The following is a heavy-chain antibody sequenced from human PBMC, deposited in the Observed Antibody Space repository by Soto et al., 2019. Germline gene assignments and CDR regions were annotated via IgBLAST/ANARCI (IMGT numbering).Heavy chain of an antibody. CDR2: IWYDGSNK. V-gene: IGHV3-33*01. D-gene: IGHD3-3*01. CDR1: GFTFSSYG. Sequence: GGSLRLSCAASGFTFSSYGMHWVRQAPGKGLEWVAVIWYDGSNKYYADSVKGRFTISRGNSKNTLYLQMNSLRAEDTAVYYCARSQYYDFWSGYYTGARFYYGMDVWGQGTTVTVSS. J-gene: IGHJ6*02. CDR3: ARSQYYDFWSGYYTGARFYYGMDV.